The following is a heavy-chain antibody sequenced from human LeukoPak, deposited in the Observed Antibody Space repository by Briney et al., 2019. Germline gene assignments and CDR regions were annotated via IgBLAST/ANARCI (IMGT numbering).Heavy chain of an antibody. V-gene: IGHV3-30-3*01. CDR2: ISYDGSNK. D-gene: IGHD5-24*01. Sequence: GRSLRLSCAASGFTFSSYAMHWVRQAPGKGLEWVAVISYDGSNKYYADSVKGRFTISRDNSKNTLYLQMNSLRAEDTAVYYCARDGYNYGNYWGQGTLVTVSS. J-gene: IGHJ4*02. CDR3: ARDGYNYGNY. CDR1: GFTFSSYA.